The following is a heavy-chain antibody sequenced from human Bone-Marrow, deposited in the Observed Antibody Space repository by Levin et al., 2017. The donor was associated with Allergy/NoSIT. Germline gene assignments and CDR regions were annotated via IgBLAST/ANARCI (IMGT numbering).Heavy chain of an antibody. V-gene: IGHV5-51*01. J-gene: IGHJ3*01. CDR1: GYSFTGYW. D-gene: IGHD5-12*01. CDR3: ARLEGAYDPSGVGFDF. CDR2: IYPSDSDT. Sequence: GESLKISCKGSGYSFTGYWIGWVRQMPGKGPECMGIIYPSDSDTRYSPSFQGQVTISVDESVSTAYLEWSSLRASDTAMYYCARLEGAYDPSGVGFDFWGQGTMVTVSS.